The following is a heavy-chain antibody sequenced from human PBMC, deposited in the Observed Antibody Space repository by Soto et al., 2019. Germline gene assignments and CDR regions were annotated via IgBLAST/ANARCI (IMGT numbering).Heavy chain of an antibody. Sequence: ASVKVSCKASGFTFTSSAMQWVRQARGQRLEWIGWIVVGSGNTNYAQKFQERVTITRDMSTSTAYMELSSLRSEDTAVYYCAADLKALRVAATPTPYYYYMDVWGKGTTVTVSS. CDR1: GFTFTSSA. CDR3: AADLKALRVAATPTPYYYYMDV. V-gene: IGHV1-58*02. D-gene: IGHD2-15*01. CDR2: IVVGSGNT. J-gene: IGHJ6*03.